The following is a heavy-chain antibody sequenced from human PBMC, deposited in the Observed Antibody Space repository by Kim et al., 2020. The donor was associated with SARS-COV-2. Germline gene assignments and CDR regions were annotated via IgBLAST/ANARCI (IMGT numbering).Heavy chain of an antibody. J-gene: IGHJ4*02. CDR3: AKEALLWFGELTASLDY. CDR1: GFTFSRYG. Sequence: GGSLRLSCAASGFTFSRYGMHWVRQAPGKGLEWVALISYDASNKYYADSVKGRFTISRDNSKNTLYLQMNSLRAEDTAVYYCAKEALLWFGELTASLDYWGQGT. CDR2: ISYDASNK. V-gene: IGHV3-30*18. D-gene: IGHD3-10*01.